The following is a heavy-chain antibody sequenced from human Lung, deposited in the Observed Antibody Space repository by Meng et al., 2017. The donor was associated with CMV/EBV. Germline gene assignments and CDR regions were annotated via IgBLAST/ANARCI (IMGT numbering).Heavy chain of an antibody. Sequence: SCAASGFNFSTYSMNWVRQAPGKGLEWVSYITSSSSYIYYGDSVRGRFTISRDNAKNSLYLQMNSLRAEDTAVYYCAIYCSATTCPPGHDAFDVWGQGTMVTVSS. CDR1: GFNFSTYS. CDR3: AIYCSATTCPPGHDAFDV. D-gene: IGHD2-2*01. V-gene: IGHV3-21*01. CDR2: ITSSSSYI. J-gene: IGHJ3*01.